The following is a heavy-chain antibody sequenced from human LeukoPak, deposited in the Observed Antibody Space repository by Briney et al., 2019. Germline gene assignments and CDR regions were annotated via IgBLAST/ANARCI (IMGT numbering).Heavy chain of an antibody. CDR3: AREGAEGDYFDY. Sequence: SSETLSLTCNVSGVSITTNYWTWIRQSAGKGLEWIGRIYSSGSTNYHPSLQSRVTISIDKSKNRFSLRLRSVTAGDTAIYYCAREGAEGDYFDYWGQGALVTVSS. CDR1: GVSITTNY. D-gene: IGHD3-16*01. V-gene: IGHV4-4*07. J-gene: IGHJ4*02. CDR2: IYSSGST.